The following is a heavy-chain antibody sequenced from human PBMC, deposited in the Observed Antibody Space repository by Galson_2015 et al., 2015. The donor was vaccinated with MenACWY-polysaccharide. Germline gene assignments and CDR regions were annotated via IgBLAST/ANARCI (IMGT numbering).Heavy chain of an antibody. CDR1: GFTFDDYA. CDR3: AKDRDYGDSNGMDV. CDR2: ISWNSGSI. Sequence: SLRLSCAASGFTFDDYAMHWVRQAPGKGLEWVSGISWNSGSIGYADSVKGRFTISRDNAKNSLYLQMNSLRAKDTALYYCAKDRDYGDSNGMDVWGQGTTVTVSS. J-gene: IGHJ6*02. D-gene: IGHD4-17*01. V-gene: IGHV3-9*01.